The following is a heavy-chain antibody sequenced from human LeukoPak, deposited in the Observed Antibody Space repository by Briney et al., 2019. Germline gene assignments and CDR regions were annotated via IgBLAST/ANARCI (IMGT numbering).Heavy chain of an antibody. CDR2: INHSRST. CDR3: ARVGGYAGYMDV. CDR1: GGSFSGYY. Sequence: SETLSLTCAVYGGSFSGYYWSWIRQPPGKGLQWIGEINHSRSTNYNPSLKSRVTISVDTSKNQFSLRLSSVTAADTAVYYCARVGGYAGYMDVWGKGTTVTISS. V-gene: IGHV4-34*01. J-gene: IGHJ6*03. D-gene: IGHD5-12*01.